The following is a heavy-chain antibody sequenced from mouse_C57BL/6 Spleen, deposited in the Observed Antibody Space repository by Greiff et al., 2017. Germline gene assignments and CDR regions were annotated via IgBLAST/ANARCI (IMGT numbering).Heavy chain of an antibody. CDR2: ILPGSGST. CDR3: ARDYDGYFGFAY. Sequence: VQLVESGAELMKPGASVKLSCKATGYTFTGYWIEWVKQRPGHGLEWIGEILPGSGSTTYNEKVKGKATFTADTSSNTAYMQRSSLTTEDSAIYYCARDYDGYFGFAYWGQGTLVTVSA. V-gene: IGHV1-9*01. J-gene: IGHJ3*01. D-gene: IGHD2-3*01. CDR1: GYTFTGYW.